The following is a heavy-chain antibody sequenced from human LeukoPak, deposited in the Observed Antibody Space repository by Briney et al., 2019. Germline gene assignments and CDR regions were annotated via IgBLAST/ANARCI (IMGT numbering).Heavy chain of an antibody. CDR1: GYTFTTNG. J-gene: IGHJ5*02. CDR2: ISAYSGNT. D-gene: IGHD5-18*01. V-gene: IGHV1-18*01. Sequence: ASVKVSCKASGYTFTTNGISWVRQAPGQGLEWMGWISAYSGNTIYAQKFQGRVTITADESTSTAYMELSSLRSEDTAVYYCARDWGGGYSYEGEFDPWGQGTLVTVSS. CDR3: ARDWGGGYSYEGEFDP.